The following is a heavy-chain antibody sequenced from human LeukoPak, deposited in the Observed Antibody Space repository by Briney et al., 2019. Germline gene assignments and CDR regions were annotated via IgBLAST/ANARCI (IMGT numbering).Heavy chain of an antibody. Sequence: ASVKVSRKASGYTFTSYGISWVRQAPGQGLEWMGWISAYNGNTNYAQKLQGRVTMTTDTSTSTAYMELRSLRSDDTAVYYCARDRYCSSTSCYMLASGYFDYWGQGTLVTVSS. D-gene: IGHD2-2*02. V-gene: IGHV1-18*01. CDR3: ARDRYCSSTSCYMLASGYFDY. CDR2: ISAYNGNT. CDR1: GYTFTSYG. J-gene: IGHJ4*02.